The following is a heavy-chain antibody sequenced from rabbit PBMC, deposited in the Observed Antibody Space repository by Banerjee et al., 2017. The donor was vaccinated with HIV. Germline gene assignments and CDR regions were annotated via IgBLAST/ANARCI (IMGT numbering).Heavy chain of an antibody. CDR2: IYGDRSGST. V-gene: IGHV1S40*01. CDR1: GFSLSSSYY. CDR3: ARGSAAMTMVITGFYLNL. D-gene: IGHD2-1*01. J-gene: IGHJ4*01. Sequence: QSLEESGGGLVQPEGSLTLTCTASGFSLSSSYYMCWVRQAPGKGLEWIACIYGDRSGSTYYANWAKGRFTISRTSSTTVTLEMTSLTAADTATYFCARGSAAMTMVITGFYLNLWGQGTLVTVS.